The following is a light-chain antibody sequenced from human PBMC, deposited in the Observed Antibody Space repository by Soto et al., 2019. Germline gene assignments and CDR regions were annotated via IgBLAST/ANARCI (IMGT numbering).Light chain of an antibody. CDR2: KAS. V-gene: IGKV1-5*03. CDR1: QSISSW. J-gene: IGKJ1*01. CDR3: QQYNSYST. Sequence: DIQMTQSPSTLSASVGDRVTINCRASQSISSWFAWYQQKPGKAPKLLIYKASSLESGVPSRFSGSGSGTEFTLTISSLQPDDFATYYCQQYNSYSTFGQGTKVDIK.